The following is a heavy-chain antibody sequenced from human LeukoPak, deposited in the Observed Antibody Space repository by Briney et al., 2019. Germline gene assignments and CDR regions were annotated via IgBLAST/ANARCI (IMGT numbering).Heavy chain of an antibody. V-gene: IGHV3-23*01. D-gene: IGHD3-22*01. J-gene: IGHJ4*02. CDR3: AKVAQITMIVVVYFDY. Sequence: GGSLRLSCAASRFTFSSYAMSWVRQAPGKGLEWVSAISGSGGSTYYADSVKGRFTISRDNSKNTLYLQMNSLRAEDTAVYYCAKVAQITMIVVVYFDYWGQGTLVTVSS. CDR1: RFTFSSYA. CDR2: ISGSGGST.